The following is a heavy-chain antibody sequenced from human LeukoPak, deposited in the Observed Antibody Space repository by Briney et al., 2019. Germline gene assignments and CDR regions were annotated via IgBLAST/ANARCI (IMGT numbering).Heavy chain of an antibody. Sequence: GASVKVSCKASGYTLTSYGISWVRQAPGQGLEWMGWISAYNGNTNYAQKLQGRVTMTTDTSTSTAYMELRSLRSDDTAVYYCARDERYCSSTSCYYYYYYYMDVWGKGTTVTVSS. CDR2: ISAYNGNT. V-gene: IGHV1-18*01. D-gene: IGHD2-2*01. CDR1: GYTLTSYG. CDR3: ARDERYCSSTSCYYYYYYYMDV. J-gene: IGHJ6*03.